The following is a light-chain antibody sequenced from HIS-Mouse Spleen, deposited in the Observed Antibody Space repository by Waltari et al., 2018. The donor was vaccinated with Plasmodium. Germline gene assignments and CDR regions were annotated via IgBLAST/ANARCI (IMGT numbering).Light chain of an antibody. CDR3: QQYNSYWT. CDR1: QSISSW. J-gene: IGKJ1*01. V-gene: IGKV1-5*03. Sequence: DIQMTPSPSTLSASVGARVTITCRASQSISSWLAWYQQKPGKAPKLLIYKASSLERGVPSRFSGSGSGTEFTLTISSLQPDDFATYYCQQYNSYWTFGQGTKVEIK. CDR2: KAS.